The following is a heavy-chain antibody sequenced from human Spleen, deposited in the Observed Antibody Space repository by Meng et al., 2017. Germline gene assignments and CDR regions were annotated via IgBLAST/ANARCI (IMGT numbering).Heavy chain of an antibody. D-gene: IGHD1-14*01. CDR3: TTDPPFSEGGGITT. Sequence: GESLKISCVASGITFRNLWMTWVRQAPGKGLEWVGQIKSKVNGGTTDFAAPVKGRFTISRDEPAHTLYLPMNSLKTEDTAVYYCTTDPPFSEGGGITTWGQGTMVTVSS. CDR1: GITFRNLW. J-gene: IGHJ5*02. CDR2: IKSKVNGGTT. V-gene: IGHV3-15*01.